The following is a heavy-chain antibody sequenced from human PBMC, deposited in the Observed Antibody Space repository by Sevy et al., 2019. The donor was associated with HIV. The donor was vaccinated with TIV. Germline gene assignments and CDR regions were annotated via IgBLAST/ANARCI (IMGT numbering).Heavy chain of an antibody. Sequence: GGSLRLSCAASGFTFSKYSMSWIRQTPGKGLEWVSTFSFGCGKINYADSVKGRFTISRDDSRNTFYQQMNSLKAEDTAFYYCAREGCTKPHDYWGQGTVVTVSS. J-gene: IGHJ4*02. CDR2: FSFGCGKI. D-gene: IGHD2-8*01. V-gene: IGHV3-23*01. CDR3: AREGCTKPHDY. CDR1: GFTFSKYS.